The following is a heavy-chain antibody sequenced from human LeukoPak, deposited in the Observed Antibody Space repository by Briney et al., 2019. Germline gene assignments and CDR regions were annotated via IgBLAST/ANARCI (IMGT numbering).Heavy chain of an antibody. V-gene: IGHV3-30*04. Sequence: PGGSLRLSCAASGFTFNDYIIHWVRQAPGKGLEWVALISYDGSSEYYADSVKGRFTISRDNSKNTLYLQMNSLRAEDTAVYYCARGSLYYDSSGYQYGMDVWGQGTTVTVSS. J-gene: IGHJ6*02. D-gene: IGHD3-22*01. CDR2: ISYDGSSE. CDR1: GFTFNDYI. CDR3: ARGSLYYDSSGYQYGMDV.